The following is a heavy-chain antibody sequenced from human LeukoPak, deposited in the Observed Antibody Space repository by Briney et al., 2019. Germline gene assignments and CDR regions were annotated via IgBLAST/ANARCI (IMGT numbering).Heavy chain of an antibody. J-gene: IGHJ4*02. CDR2: TSYDGKTI. Sequence: GRSLRLSCAASRFTFNTYAMHWVRQAPGKGPEWVAVTSYDGKTIYHADSVKGRFTISGDNSKNTLYLQMSSLRPEDTAVYYCTKGHSSGWYYFDYWGQGTLVSVSS. CDR1: RFTFNTYA. D-gene: IGHD6-19*01. V-gene: IGHV3-30*04. CDR3: TKGHSSGWYYFDY.